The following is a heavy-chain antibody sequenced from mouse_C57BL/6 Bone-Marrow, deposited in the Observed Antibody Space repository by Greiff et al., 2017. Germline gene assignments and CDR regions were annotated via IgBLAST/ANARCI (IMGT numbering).Heavy chain of an antibody. Sequence: QVQLVESGAELARPGASVKMSCKASGYTFTSYTMHWVKQRPGQGLEWIGYINPSSGYTKYNQKFKDKATLTADKSSSTAYMQLSSLTSEDSAVYYCARGDYGNTDYWGKGTTLTVSS. V-gene: IGHV1-4*01. CDR1: GYTFTSYT. J-gene: IGHJ2*01. CDR2: INPSSGYT. D-gene: IGHD2-1*01. CDR3: ARGDYGNTDY.